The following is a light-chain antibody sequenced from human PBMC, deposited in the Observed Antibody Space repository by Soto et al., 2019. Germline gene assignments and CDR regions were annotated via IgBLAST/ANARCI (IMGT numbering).Light chain of an antibody. CDR3: MQTLQTPPT. Sequence: DIVMTQSPLSLPVTPGEPASISCRSSQSLLHKSGYNYLDWYLQRPGQSPQLLIYVVSNRASGVPDRFSGSGSGTDFTLNISRVEAEDVGVYYCMQTLQTPPTLGQGTKLEIK. CDR2: VVS. J-gene: IGKJ2*01. CDR1: QSLLHKSGYNY. V-gene: IGKV2-28*01.